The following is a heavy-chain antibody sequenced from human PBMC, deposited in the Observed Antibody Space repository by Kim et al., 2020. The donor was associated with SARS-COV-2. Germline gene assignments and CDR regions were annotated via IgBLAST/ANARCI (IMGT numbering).Heavy chain of an antibody. V-gene: IGHV3-21*01. CDR1: GFTFNTYS. J-gene: IGHJ4*02. CDR2: ISSDSNYI. CDR3: ARPQSSGRYMFDY. Sequence: GGSLRLSCTASGFTFNTYSMNWVRQAPGKGPEWVSSISSDSNYIYYVDSVKGRFTISRDNAKTSLYLQMNSLRAEDTAVYYCARPQSSGRYMFDYWGLGTRVPVSS. D-gene: IGHD6-25*01.